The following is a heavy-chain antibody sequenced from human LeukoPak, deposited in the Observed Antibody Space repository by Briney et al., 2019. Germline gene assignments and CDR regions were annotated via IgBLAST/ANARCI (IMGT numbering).Heavy chain of an antibody. V-gene: IGHV1-2*02. CDR3: ARDRNGDGYNLDAFDY. CDR1: GYTFTGYY. CDR2: INPNSGGT. D-gene: IGHD5-24*01. Sequence: ASVKVSCKASGYTFTGYYMHWVRQAPGQGLEWMGWINPNSGGTNYVQKFQGRVTMTRDTSISTAYMELSRLRSDDTAVYYCARDRNGDGYNLDAFDYWGQGTLVTVSS. J-gene: IGHJ4*02.